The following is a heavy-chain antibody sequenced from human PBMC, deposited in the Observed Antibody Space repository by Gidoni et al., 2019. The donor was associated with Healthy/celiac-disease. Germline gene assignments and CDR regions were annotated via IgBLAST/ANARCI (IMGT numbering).Heavy chain of an antibody. J-gene: IGHJ4*02. V-gene: IGHV3-23*01. CDR1: GFTFSSYA. CDR2: ISGGGGST. D-gene: IGHD2-21*02. Sequence: EVQLLESGVGLVQPGGSLRLSCAASGFTFSSYAMNWVRQAPGKGLEWVSTISGGGGSTYYADSVKGRFTISRDNSKNTMYLQMSSLRAEDTAVYYCAKGRGGNSDYWGQGTLVTVSS. CDR3: AKGRGGNSDY.